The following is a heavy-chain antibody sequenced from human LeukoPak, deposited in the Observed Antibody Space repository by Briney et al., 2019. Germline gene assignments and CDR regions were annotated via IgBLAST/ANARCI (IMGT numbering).Heavy chain of an antibody. Sequence: GGSLRLSCAVSGFTASSEDTTWVRQAPGKGLEWVSVIYSRGTTSYRDSVKGRFTISRDFSNNTVYLQMNNLTAEDTAIHYCAKQRLLYFFDYWGPGTLVTVSS. J-gene: IGHJ4*02. CDR1: GFTASSED. CDR2: IYSRGTT. D-gene: IGHD2-8*01. CDR3: AKQRLLYFFDY. V-gene: IGHV3-66*04.